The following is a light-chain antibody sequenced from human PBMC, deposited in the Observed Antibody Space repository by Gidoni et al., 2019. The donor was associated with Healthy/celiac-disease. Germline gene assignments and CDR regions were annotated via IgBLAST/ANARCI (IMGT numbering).Light chain of an antibody. J-gene: IGKJ5*01. V-gene: IGKV1-9*01. CDR2: AAS. Sequence: DLQLTQSPSFLSASVGDRVTITFRASQGISSYLAWYQQKPGNAPKLLIYAASTLQSGVPSRFSGSGSGTEFTLTISSLQPEDFATYYCQQLNSYPKVTFXXXTRLEIK. CDR3: QQLNSYPKVT. CDR1: QGISSY.